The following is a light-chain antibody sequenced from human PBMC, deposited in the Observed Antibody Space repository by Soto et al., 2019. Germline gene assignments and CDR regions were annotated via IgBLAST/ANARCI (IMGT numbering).Light chain of an antibody. CDR1: QSISSY. V-gene: IGKV1-39*01. Sequence: DIQVTQSPSSLSASVGDRVTITRRASQSISSYLNWYQQKPGKAPKLLIYAASSLQGGVPSRFSGSGSGTDFTLTISSLQPEDFATYYCQQSYITPLTFGQGTKVEIK. CDR2: AAS. CDR3: QQSYITPLT. J-gene: IGKJ1*01.